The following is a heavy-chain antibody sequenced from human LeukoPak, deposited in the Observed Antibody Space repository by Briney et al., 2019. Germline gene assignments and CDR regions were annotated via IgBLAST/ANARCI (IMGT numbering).Heavy chain of an antibody. J-gene: IGHJ3*02. CDR1: GFTVSSNY. CDR3: AREIYCSASSCTGGVFDI. CDR2: IYSGGGT. V-gene: IGHV3-53*01. Sequence: GGSLRLSCAASGFTVSSNYMSWVRQAPGKGLEWVSVIYSGGGTYYADSVKGRFTISRDNSKNTLYLQMNSLRVEDTAVYYCAREIYCSASSCTGGVFDIWGQGTMVTVSS. D-gene: IGHD2-15*01.